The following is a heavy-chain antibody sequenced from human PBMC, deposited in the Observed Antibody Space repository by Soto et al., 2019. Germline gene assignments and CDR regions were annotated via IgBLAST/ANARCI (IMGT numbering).Heavy chain of an antibody. D-gene: IGHD3-9*01. V-gene: IGHV3-23*01. CDR3: ARDADILTGSDAFDI. J-gene: IGHJ3*02. CDR2: ISGSGGTT. Sequence: PGGSLRLSCAASGITFSSYAMSWVRQAPGKGLEWVSAISGSGGTTYYADSVKGRFTISRDNAKNSLYLQMNSLRAEDTAVYYCARDADILTGSDAFDIWGQGTMVTVSS. CDR1: GITFSSYA.